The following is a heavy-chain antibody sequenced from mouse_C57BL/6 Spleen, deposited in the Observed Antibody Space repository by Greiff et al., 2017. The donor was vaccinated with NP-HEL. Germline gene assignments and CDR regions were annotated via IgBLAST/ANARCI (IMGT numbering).Heavy chain of an antibody. CDR2: ISYDGSN. V-gene: IGHV3-6*01. Sequence: EVKLVESGPGLVKPSQSLSLTCSVTGYSITSGYYWNWIRQFPGNKLEWMGYISYDGSNNYNPSLKNRISITRDTSKNQFFLKLNSVTTEDTATYYCARGLRYYYGSSPHFDYWGQGTTLTVSS. D-gene: IGHD1-1*01. CDR3: ARGLRYYYGSSPHFDY. J-gene: IGHJ2*01. CDR1: GYSITSGYY.